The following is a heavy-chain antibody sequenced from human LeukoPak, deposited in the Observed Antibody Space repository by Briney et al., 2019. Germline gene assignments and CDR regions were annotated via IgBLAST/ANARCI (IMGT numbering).Heavy chain of an antibody. J-gene: IGHJ4*02. Sequence: SETLSLTCTVSGYSISSGYYWGWIRQPPGKGLEWIGSIYHSGSTYYNPSLKSRVTISVDTSKNQFSLKLTSVTAADTAVYYCAREDITAWSPFDYWGQGILVTVSS. D-gene: IGHD1-20*01. CDR3: AREDITAWSPFDY. CDR2: IYHSGST. V-gene: IGHV4-38-2*02. CDR1: GYSISSGYY.